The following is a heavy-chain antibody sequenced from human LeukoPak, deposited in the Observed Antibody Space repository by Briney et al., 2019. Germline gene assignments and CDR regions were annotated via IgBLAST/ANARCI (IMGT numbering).Heavy chain of an antibody. CDR3: ARDSDPHYNYYGMDV. J-gene: IGHJ6*02. Sequence: PGGSLRLSCAASGFTFSNYWMSWVRQAPGKGLEWVANIKEDGSQKYYVDSVKGRFTISRDNARNSLYLQMNSLRAEDTAVYYCARDSDPHYNYYGMDVWGQGTTVTVSS. V-gene: IGHV3-7*01. CDR1: GFTFSNYW. CDR2: IKEDGSQK.